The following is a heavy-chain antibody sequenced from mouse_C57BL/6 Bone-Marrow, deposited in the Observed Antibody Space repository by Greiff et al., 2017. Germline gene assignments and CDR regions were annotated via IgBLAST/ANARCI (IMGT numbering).Heavy chain of an antibody. J-gene: IGHJ4*01. V-gene: IGHV2-2*01. CDR2: IWSGGST. D-gene: IGHD1-1*01. CDR3: ASQTSITTVVALYYYAMDY. CDR1: GFSLTSYG. Sequence: VQLQQSGPGLVQPSQSLSITCTVSGFSLTSYGVHWVRQSPGKGLEWLGVIWSGGSTDYNAAFISRLSISKDNSKSQVFFKMNSLQADDTAIYYCASQTSITTVVALYYYAMDYWGQGTSVTVSS.